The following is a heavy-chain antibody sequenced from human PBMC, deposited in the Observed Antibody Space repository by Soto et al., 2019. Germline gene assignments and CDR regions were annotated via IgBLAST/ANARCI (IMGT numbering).Heavy chain of an antibody. D-gene: IGHD3-22*01. J-gene: IGHJ4*02. CDR3: AKDGYYYDSSGYYYVGLDYFDY. CDR2: ISGSGGST. CDR1: GFTFSSYA. V-gene: IGHV3-23*01. Sequence: GGSLRLSCAASGFTFSSYAMSWVRQAPGKGLEWVSAISGSGGSTYYADSVKGRFTISRDNSKNTLYLQMNSLRAEDTAVYYCAKDGYYYDSSGYYYVGLDYFDYWGQGTLVTVSS.